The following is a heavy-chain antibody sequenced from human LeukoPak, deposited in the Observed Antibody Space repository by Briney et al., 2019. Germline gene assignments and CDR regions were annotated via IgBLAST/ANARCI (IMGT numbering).Heavy chain of an antibody. D-gene: IGHD3-10*01. Sequence: GSLRLSCAASGFTSSSHWMSWVRQAPGKGLEWIGEINHSGSTNYNPSLKSRVTISVDTSKNQFSLKLSSVTAADTAVYYCAKSNGYGLVDIWGQGTMVTVSS. J-gene: IGHJ3*02. CDR1: GFTSSSHW. CDR2: INHSGST. V-gene: IGHV4-4*02. CDR3: AKSNGYGLVDI.